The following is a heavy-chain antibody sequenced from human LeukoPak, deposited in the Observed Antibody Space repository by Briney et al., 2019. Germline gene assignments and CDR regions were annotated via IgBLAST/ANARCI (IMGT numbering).Heavy chain of an antibody. CDR3: ARITPGNWFDP. D-gene: IGHD1-14*01. CDR2: IYYSGST. J-gene: IGHJ5*02. CDR1: GGSISSYY. Sequence: PSETLSLTCTASGGSISSYYWSWIRQPPGKGLEWIGYIYYSGSTNYNPSLKSRVTISVDTSKNQFSLKLSSVTAADTAVYYCARITPGNWFDPWGQGTLVTVSS. V-gene: IGHV4-59*01.